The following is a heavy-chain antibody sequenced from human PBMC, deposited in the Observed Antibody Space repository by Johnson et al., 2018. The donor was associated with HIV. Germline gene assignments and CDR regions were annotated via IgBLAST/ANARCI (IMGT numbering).Heavy chain of an antibody. D-gene: IGHD2-2*01. V-gene: IGHV3-30*04. J-gene: IGHJ3*02. Sequence: QVQLVESGGGVVQPGKSLRLSCAASGFAFSRYAMHWVRQAPGKGLQWVAVISYDGSNKYSADSVKGRFTISRDNSKNTLYLQLNSLRAEDTVMYYCASAGVVVPAAIEGAAFDIWGQGTVVTVSS. CDR2: ISYDGSNK. CDR3: ASAGVVVPAAIEGAAFDI. CDR1: GFAFSRYA.